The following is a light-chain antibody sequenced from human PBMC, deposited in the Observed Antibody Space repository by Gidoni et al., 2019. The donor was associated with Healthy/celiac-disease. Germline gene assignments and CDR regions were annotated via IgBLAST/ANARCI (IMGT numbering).Light chain of an antibody. CDR2: DAS. CDR3: QQYGSSPRT. V-gene: IGKV3D-20*01. J-gene: IGKJ1*01. Sequence: EIVLTQSPATLSLSPGARATLSCGASQSVSSSYLAWYQQKPGLAPRLLIYDASSRATGIPDFTLTISRLEPEDFAVYYCQQYGSSPRTFGQGTKVEIK. CDR1: QSVSSSY.